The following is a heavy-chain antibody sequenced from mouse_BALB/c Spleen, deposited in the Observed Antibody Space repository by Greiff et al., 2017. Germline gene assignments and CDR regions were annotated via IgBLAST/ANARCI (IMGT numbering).Heavy chain of an antibody. CDR1: GYNFTSYW. J-gene: IGHJ3*01. V-gene: IGHV1-55*01. Sequence: QVQLQQSGAELVKPGTSVKLSCKASGYNFTSYWINWVKLRPGQGLEWIGDIYPGSGSTNYNEKFKSKATLTVDTSSSTAYMQLSSLASEDSALYYCANGNYSWFAYWGQGTLVTVSA. CDR2: IYPGSGST. CDR3: ANGNYSWFAY. D-gene: IGHD2-1*01.